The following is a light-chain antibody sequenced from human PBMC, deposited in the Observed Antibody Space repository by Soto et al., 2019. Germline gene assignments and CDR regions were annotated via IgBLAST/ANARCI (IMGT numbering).Light chain of an antibody. Sequence: AIQLTQSPSSLSASVGDRVTINCRASQGVSSALAWYQQKAGNTPMLLIYDASTLESGVPSRFSGSGSGTDFTLTISSLQPEDFATYYCQQFSSYPLTFGGGTEVEIK. CDR1: QGVSSA. CDR3: QQFSSYPLT. V-gene: IGKV1-13*02. J-gene: IGKJ4*01. CDR2: DAS.